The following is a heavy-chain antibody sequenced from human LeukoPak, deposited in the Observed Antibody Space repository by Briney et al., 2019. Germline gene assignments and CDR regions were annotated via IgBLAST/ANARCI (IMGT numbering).Heavy chain of an antibody. J-gene: IGHJ4*01. CDR1: GFSFGDYA. V-gene: IGHV3-49*03. D-gene: IGHD3-16*01. CDR3: TRAEFYDYVWGGD. Sequence: PGRSLRLSCTASGFSFGDYAMSWFRQAPGKGLEWVGLIRSKAYGGTIEYAASVKGRFTMSRDDSKSIAYLQMNSLKTEDTAVYYCTRAEFYDYVWGGDWGQGTLVTVSS. CDR2: IRSKAYGGTI.